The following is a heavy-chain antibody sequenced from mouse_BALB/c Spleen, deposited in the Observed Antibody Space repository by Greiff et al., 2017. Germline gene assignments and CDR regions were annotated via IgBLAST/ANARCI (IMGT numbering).Heavy chain of an antibody. Sequence: EVHLVESGAELVKPGASVKLSCTASGFNIKDTYMHWVKQRPEQGLEWIGRIDPANGNTKYDPKFQGKATITADTSSNTAYLQLSSLTSEDTAVYYCARGTGYYVLDYWGQGTTLTVSS. CDR3: ARGTGYYVLDY. J-gene: IGHJ2*01. CDR2: IDPANGNT. V-gene: IGHV14-3*02. D-gene: IGHD2-3*01. CDR1: GFNIKDTY.